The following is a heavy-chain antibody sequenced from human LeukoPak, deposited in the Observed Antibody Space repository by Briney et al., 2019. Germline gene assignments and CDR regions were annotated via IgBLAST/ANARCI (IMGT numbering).Heavy chain of an antibody. D-gene: IGHD2-15*01. CDR1: GYTFTSYG. Sequence: ASVKVSCKASGYTFTSYGISWVRQAPGQGLEWMGGISAYNGNTNYAQKFQGRVTMTRDTSISTAYMELSRLRSDDTAVYYCARPNYCSGDSCLNWFDSWGQGTLVTVSS. CDR2: ISAYNGNT. V-gene: IGHV1-18*01. J-gene: IGHJ5*01. CDR3: ARPNYCSGDSCLNWFDS.